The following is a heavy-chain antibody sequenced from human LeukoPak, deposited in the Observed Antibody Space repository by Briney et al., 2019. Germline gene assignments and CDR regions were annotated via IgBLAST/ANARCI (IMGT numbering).Heavy chain of an antibody. D-gene: IGHD6-13*01. CDR3: ARGRAAGTFWLDY. CDR2: ISGNNGNT. Sequence: ASVKVSCKASGYTFSSYGISWVRQAPGQGLEWMGWISGNNGNTNYAQKVQGRVTMTTDTSTSTAYMELRSLRSDDTAVYYCARGRAAGTFWLDYWGQGTLVTVSS. J-gene: IGHJ4*02. V-gene: IGHV1-18*01. CDR1: GYTFSSYG.